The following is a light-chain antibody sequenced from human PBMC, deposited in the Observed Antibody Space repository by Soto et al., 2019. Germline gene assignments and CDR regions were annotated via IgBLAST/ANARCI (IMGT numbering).Light chain of an antibody. CDR2: DVD. CDR1: SSDVGGYNY. CDR3: CSYAGSYPFV. V-gene: IGLV2-11*01. Sequence: QSVLTQPRSVSGSPGQSVTISCTGTSSDVGGYNYVSWYQHHPGKAPKLMIYDVDKRPSGVPGRFSGSKSGNTASLTTSGLQAEDEADYYCCSYAGSYPFVFGTGTKV. J-gene: IGLJ1*01.